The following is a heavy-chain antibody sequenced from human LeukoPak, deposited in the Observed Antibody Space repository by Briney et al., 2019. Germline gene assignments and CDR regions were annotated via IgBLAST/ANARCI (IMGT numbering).Heavy chain of an antibody. CDR2: VGGGSASS. CDR1: GFTFSDFA. CDR3: AKDMVQKNAVSDPFDI. J-gene: IGHJ3*02. V-gene: IGHV3-23*01. Sequence: GGSLRLSCLASGFTFSDFAMNWVRQAPGKGLEWFSHVGGGSASSYYADSVKGRLTISRDDSKSTLYLHLTSLRADDTAVYFCAKDMVQKNAVSDPFDIWGQGTMVTVSS. D-gene: IGHD3-10*01.